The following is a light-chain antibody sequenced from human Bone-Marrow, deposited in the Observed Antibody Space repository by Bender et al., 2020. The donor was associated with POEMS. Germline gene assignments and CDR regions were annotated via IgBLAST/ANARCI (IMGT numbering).Light chain of an antibody. V-gene: IGLV3-1*01. CDR2: EDT. J-gene: IGLJ3*02. Sequence: SYELTQPPSVSVSPGQTAAITCSGDKLGDKYCSWYQQKPGQSPVLVIHEDTQRPSGISERFSGSTSGNTASLTLRGAQPMDEADYFCQVWDRSVAVFGGGTKLIVL. CDR3: QVWDRSVAV. CDR1: KLGDKY.